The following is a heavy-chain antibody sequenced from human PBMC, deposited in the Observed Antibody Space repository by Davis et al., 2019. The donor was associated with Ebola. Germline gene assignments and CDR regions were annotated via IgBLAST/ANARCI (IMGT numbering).Heavy chain of an antibody. Sequence: ASVKVSCKASGYTFTSYDINWVRQATGQGLEWMGWMNPNSGNTGYAQKFQGRVTMTRNTSISTAYMELSSLRSEDSAVYFCARVQTGYYYDSSDSPSWFDPWGQGTQVTVSS. CDR1: GYTFTSYD. V-gene: IGHV1-8*01. CDR2: MNPNSGNT. J-gene: IGHJ5*02. D-gene: IGHD3-22*01. CDR3: ARVQTGYYYDSSDSPSWFDP.